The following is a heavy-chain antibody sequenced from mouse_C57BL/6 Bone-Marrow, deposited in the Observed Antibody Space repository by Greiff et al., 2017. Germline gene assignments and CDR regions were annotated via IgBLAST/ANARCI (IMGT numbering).Heavy chain of an antibody. V-gene: IGHV1-72*01. CDR1: GYTFTSYW. D-gene: IGHD2-3*01. Sequence: QVQLQQPGAELVKPGASVKLSCKASGYTFTSYWMHWVKQRPGRGLEWIGRIDPNSGGTKYNEKFKSKATLTVDKPSSTAYMQLSSLSSEDSAVYYCARGEMVTTYYAMDYWGQGTSVTVSS. CDR2: IDPNSGGT. CDR3: ARGEMVTTYYAMDY. J-gene: IGHJ4*01.